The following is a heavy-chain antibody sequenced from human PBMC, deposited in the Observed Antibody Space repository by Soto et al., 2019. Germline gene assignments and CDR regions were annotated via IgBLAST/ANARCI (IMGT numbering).Heavy chain of an antibody. D-gene: IGHD1-26*01. CDR3: ASGIVGATTYGMDV. CDR2: ISSSGGST. CDR1: ECSFSRYS. V-gene: IGHV3-20*04. J-gene: IGHJ6*02. Sequence: GGSLRLSCGAAECSFSRYSMSWVREAPGKGLEWVSAISSSGGSTGYADSVKGRFTISRDNAKNSLYLQMNSLRAEDTALYYCASGIVGATTYGMDVWGQGTTVTVSS.